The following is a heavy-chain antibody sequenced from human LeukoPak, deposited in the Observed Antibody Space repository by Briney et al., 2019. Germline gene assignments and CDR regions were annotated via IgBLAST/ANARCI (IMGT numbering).Heavy chain of an antibody. V-gene: IGHV4-34*01. D-gene: IGHD3-22*01. CDR3: ARANYDSSGYYFDY. CDR1: GGSFSGYY. CDR2: INHSGST. Sequence: SETLSLTCAVYGGSFSGYYWSWIRQPPGKGLEWIGEINHSGSTNYNPSLKSRVTISVDTSKNQFSLKLSSVTAADTAVYYCARANYDSSGYYFDYWGQGTLVTVSS. J-gene: IGHJ4*02.